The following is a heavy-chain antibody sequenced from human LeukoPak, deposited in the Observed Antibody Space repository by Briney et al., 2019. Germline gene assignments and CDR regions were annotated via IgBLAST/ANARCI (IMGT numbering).Heavy chain of an antibody. V-gene: IGHV3-33*01. D-gene: IGHD2-2*01. CDR2: IWYDGSNK. J-gene: IGHJ5*02. CDR1: GFTFTSYG. Sequence: GASLKLSCTASGFTFTSYGMHWVRQAPGQGLEWVAVIWYDGSNKYYADSVKGRFTISRDNSKNTPYLEMNSLRAEDTAVYYCARVIDVVVQAAPVGFDPWGQGTLVTVSS. CDR3: ARVIDVVVQAAPVGFDP.